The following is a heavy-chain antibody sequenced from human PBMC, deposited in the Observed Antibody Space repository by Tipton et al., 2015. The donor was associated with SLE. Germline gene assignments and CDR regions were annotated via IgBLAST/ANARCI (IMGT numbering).Heavy chain of an antibody. D-gene: IGHD2-15*01. CDR2: INHRGST. J-gene: IGHJ6*02. Sequence: TLSLTCAVYGGSFSGYYWSWIRQPPGKGLEWIGEINHRGSTNYNPSLKSRVTISVDRSKKQFSLKLRSVTAADTAVYYCAGCGGGSGYAFWGRWTPVALSS. CDR3: AGCGGGSGYAF. V-gene: IGHV4-34*01. CDR1: GGSFSGYY.